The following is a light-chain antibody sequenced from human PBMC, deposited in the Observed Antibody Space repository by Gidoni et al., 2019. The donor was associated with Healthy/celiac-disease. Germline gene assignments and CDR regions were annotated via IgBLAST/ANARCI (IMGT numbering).Light chain of an antibody. J-gene: IGLJ3*02. CDR3: AAWDDSLNGWV. V-gene: IGLV1-44*01. CDR2: SNN. Sequence: QSVLTQPPSASGTPGQRVTISCSGSSSKIGSNTVNWYQQLPGTAPQLLIYSNNQRPSGVPDRFSGSKSGTSASLAISGLQSEDEADYYCAAWDDSLNGWVFGGGTKLTVL. CDR1: SSKIGSNT.